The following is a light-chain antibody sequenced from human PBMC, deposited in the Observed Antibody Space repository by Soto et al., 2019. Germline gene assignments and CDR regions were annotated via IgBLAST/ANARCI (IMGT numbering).Light chain of an antibody. CDR3: QQYYSYRT. J-gene: IGKJ1*01. CDR1: EDISYW. CDR2: DAS. V-gene: IGKV1-5*01. Sequence: DIQMTQTPSSVSASVGDRVTITCRASEDISYWVAWYQQKPGKAPNLLIYDASSLESGVPSRFSGSGSGTEFTLTISSLQPDDFATYYCQQYYSYRTFGQGTKVEIK.